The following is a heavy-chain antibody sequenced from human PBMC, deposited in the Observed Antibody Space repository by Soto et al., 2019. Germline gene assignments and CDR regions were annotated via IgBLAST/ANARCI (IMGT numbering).Heavy chain of an antibody. V-gene: IGHV1-18*01. CDR3: ARDPFYSGSNLQVGYFDS. CDR1: NYSFSSFG. CDR2: INPSNDNT. J-gene: IGHJ4*02. Sequence: VQMVQSGAEVKQPGASVKVSCKASNYSFSSFGISWMRQAPGQGLEWMAWINPSNDNTNYAQSLQGRVTLTTDTSTSTAYMELRSLRSDDTAVYFCARDPFYSGSNLQVGYFDSWGQGTLVTVSS. D-gene: IGHD1-26*01.